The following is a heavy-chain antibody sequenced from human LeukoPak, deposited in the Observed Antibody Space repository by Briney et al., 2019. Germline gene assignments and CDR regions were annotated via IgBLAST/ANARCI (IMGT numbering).Heavy chain of an antibody. CDR3: AREDYDSSGYYYYGMDV. V-gene: IGHV4-4*07. CDR2: IYTSGST. J-gene: IGHJ6*02. D-gene: IGHD3-22*01. CDR1: GGSISSYY. Sequence: SETLSLTCTVSGGSISSYYWSWIRQPAGKGLEWIGRIYTSGSTNYNPSLKSRVTMSVDTSKNQFSLKLSPVTAADTAVYYCAREDYDSSGYYYYGMDVWGQGTTVTVSS.